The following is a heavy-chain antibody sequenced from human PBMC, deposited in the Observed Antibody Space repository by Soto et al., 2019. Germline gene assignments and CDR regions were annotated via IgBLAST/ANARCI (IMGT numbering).Heavy chain of an antibody. CDR2: ISSTTNYI. CDR1: GFTFTRYS. Sequence: PGRSLRLSCAASGFTFTRYSMNWVRQAPGKGLEWVASISSTTNYIYYGESLKGRLTISRDNAKNSMYLQMNTLRAEDTAVYYCARESEDLSSNLDYWGQGTLVTVSS. J-gene: IGHJ4*02. V-gene: IGHV3-21*06. CDR3: ARESEDLSSNLDY.